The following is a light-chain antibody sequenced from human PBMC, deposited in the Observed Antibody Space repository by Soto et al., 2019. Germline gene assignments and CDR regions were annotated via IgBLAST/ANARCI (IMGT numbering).Light chain of an antibody. J-gene: IGKJ1*01. CDR2: AAS. CDR1: QSIGDN. V-gene: IGKV1-39*01. Sequence: DIQMTQSPSSLSASVGDRVTITCRASQSIGDNLNWYQQKPGTAPKLLIYAASSLQSGVPSRFSGSGSGTDFTLTISSLQPEDFATYYCQQSYSTSWTFGQGTKVDIK. CDR3: QQSYSTSWT.